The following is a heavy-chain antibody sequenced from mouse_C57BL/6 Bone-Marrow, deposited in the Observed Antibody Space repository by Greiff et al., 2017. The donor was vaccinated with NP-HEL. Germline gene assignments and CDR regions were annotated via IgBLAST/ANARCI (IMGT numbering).Heavy chain of an antibody. CDR2: IHPTSGST. Sequence: QVQLQQPGAELVKPGASVKLSCKASGYTFTSYWMHWVKQRPGQGLEWIGMIHPTSGSTNYNEKFKSKATLTVDNSSSPASMQLSSLTSKDAAVYYYESGSYYGSLYYNAMDYWGQGTSVTVSS. CDR1: GYTFTSYW. J-gene: IGHJ4*01. CDR3: ESGSYYGSLYYNAMDY. D-gene: IGHD1-1*01. V-gene: IGHV1-64*01.